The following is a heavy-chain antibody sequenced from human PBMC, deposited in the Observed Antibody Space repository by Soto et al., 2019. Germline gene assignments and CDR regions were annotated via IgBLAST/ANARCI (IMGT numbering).Heavy chain of an antibody. V-gene: IGHV5-51*01. CDR3: ARGWKVAGDAFDI. Sequence: GESLKTSCKGSGYSFTSYWIGWVRQMPGKGLEWVGIIYPGDSDTRYSPSFQGQVTISVDKSISTAYLQWSSLKASDTAMYYCARGWKVAGDAFDIWGQGTMVTVS. J-gene: IGHJ3*02. CDR2: IYPGDSDT. D-gene: IGHD1-1*01. CDR1: GYSFTSYW.